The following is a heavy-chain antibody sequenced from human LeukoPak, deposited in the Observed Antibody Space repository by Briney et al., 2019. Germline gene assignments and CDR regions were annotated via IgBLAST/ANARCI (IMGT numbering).Heavy chain of an antibody. CDR1: KFTFSAYW. CDR2: INQDGSEK. V-gene: IGHV3-7*05. CDR3: ARSHRSFASGSGDY. Sequence: GGSLRLSCAASKFTFSAYWMSWVRQAPGKGLEWVANINQDGSEKYYVDSVKGRFSISRDNAKNSLFLQMNSLRAEDTAVYYCARSHRSFASGSGDYWGQGTLVTVSS. J-gene: IGHJ4*02. D-gene: IGHD3-10*01.